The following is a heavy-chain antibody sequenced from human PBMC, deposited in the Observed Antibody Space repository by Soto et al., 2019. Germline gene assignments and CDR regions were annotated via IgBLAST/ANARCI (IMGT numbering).Heavy chain of an antibody. CDR2: INPSGGST. V-gene: IGHV1-46*01. Sequence: RASVKVSCKASGYTFTSYYMHWVRQAPGQGLEWMGIINPSGGSTSYAQKFQGRVTMTSDTSTSTVCMELSSLRSEDTAVYYCARDIDGSGSYYTLNYWGQGTLVTVSS. CDR1: GYTFTSYY. CDR3: ARDIDGSGSYYTLNY. D-gene: IGHD3-10*01. J-gene: IGHJ4*02.